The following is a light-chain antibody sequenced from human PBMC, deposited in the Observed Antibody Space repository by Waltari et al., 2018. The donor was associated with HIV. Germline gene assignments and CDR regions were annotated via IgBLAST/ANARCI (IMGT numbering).Light chain of an antibody. V-gene: IGLV1-51*01. Sequence: QSVLTQPPSVSAAPGQRLTISCSGSNSNIGNNFVSWYQHVPGTAPKLIIVDINRRPSGIPDRFSGSQSGASATLAIAGLQTGDEAHYYCGTWDTVLSVVVFGGGTKLTVL. J-gene: IGLJ3*02. CDR3: GTWDTVLSVVV. CDR2: DIN. CDR1: NSNIGNNF.